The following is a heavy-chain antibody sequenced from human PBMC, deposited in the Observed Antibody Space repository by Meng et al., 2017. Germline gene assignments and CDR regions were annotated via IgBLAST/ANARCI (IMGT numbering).Heavy chain of an antibody. CDR1: GFTFSNYG. J-gene: IGHJ4*02. D-gene: IGHD6-13*01. CDR2: ISGSGGST. Sequence: GQRWGGGGVVEPSGCPPSLSCAASGFTFSNYGWSWVRQPPGKGLEWVSAISGSGGSTYYAASVKGRFTISRDNSKNTLYLQMNSLRAEDTAVYYCAKDLTAAAGSWGQGTLVTVSS. CDR3: AKDLTAAAGS. V-gene: IGHV3-23*01.